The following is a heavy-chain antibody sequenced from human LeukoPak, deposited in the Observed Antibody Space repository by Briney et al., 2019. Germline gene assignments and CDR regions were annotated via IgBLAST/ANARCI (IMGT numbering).Heavy chain of an antibody. CDR1: GFTFSSYA. CDR2: ISGSGGST. Sequence: GGSLRLSCAASGFTFSSYAMSWVRQAPGKALEWVAAISGSGGSTYYADSVKGRFTISRDNSKNTLYLQMNSLRAEDTAVYYCAKEIRWQSWFDPWGQGTLVTVSS. J-gene: IGHJ5*02. V-gene: IGHV3-23*01. D-gene: IGHD4-23*01. CDR3: AKEIRWQSWFDP.